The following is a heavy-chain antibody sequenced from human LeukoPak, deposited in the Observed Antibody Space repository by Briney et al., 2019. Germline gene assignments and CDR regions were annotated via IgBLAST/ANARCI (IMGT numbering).Heavy chain of an antibody. CDR3: ARDSPYSNYFIFSFDY. CDR1: GFTFSSYA. D-gene: IGHD4-11*01. V-gene: IGHV3-30-3*01. J-gene: IGHJ4*02. Sequence: PGGSLRLSCAASGFTFSSYAMHWVRQAPGKGLEWVAVISYDGSNKYYADSVKGRFTISRDNSKNTLYLQMNSLRAEDTAVYYCARDSPYSNYFIFSFDYWGQGTLVTVSS. CDR2: ISYDGSNK.